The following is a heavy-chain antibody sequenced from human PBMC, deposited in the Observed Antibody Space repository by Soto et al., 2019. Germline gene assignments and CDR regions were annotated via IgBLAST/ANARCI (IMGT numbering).Heavy chain of an antibody. CDR2: IIPIFGTA. CDR1: EDTFRNYA. J-gene: IGHJ6*02. D-gene: IGHD2-2*01. CDR3: ARDVSGPGATYVMDV. V-gene: IGHV1-69*06. Sequence: QVELVQSGAEVKKPGSSVKVSCQASEDTFRNYAISWVRQAPGQGLEWMGGIIPIFGTANYAQKFQGRVTITADTSANTVYLELSGLRSEDTAVYYCARDVSGPGATYVMDVWGQGTTVTVSS.